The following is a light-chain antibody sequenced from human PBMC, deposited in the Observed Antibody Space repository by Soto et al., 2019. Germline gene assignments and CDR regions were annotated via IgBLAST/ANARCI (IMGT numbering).Light chain of an antibody. J-gene: IGKJ3*01. CDR3: HTYTRAPFT. V-gene: IGKV1-27*01. CDR2: AAS. Sequence: DIQMTQSPSSLSASVGDRVTITCRASQGIDTYLAWYQQKPGQVPKLLIYAASTLQSGVPSRFSGSGSGTDFTLTISSLQPEDVETYFCHTYTRAPFTFGPGTKVDIK. CDR1: QGIDTY.